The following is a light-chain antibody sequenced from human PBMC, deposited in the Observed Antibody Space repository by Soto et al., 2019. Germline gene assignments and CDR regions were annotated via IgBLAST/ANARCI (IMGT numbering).Light chain of an antibody. CDR3: QQYGRSPRT. V-gene: IGKV3-20*01. Sequence: EIVLTQSPGTMCLSPGDRATLSCRASQSVENNNVAWYQQKPGQAPRLLIHGASSRATGISDRFSGSGSGTDFTLTISRLEPEDFAMYYCQQYGRSPRTFGLGTKVAIK. J-gene: IGKJ1*01. CDR2: GAS. CDR1: QSVENNN.